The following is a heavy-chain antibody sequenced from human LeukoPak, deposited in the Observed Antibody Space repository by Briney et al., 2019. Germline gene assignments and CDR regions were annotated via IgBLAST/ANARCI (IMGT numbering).Heavy chain of an antibody. J-gene: IGHJ6*03. CDR3: ARDSPFSSIDYYYYMDV. CDR2: IYTSGST. V-gene: IGHV4-4*07. D-gene: IGHD6-13*01. Sequence: PSETLSLTCTVSGGSISSYYWSWIRQPAGKGLEWIGRIYTSGSTNYNPSLKSRVTMSVDTSKNQFSLKLSSVTAADTAVYYCARDSPFSSIDYYYYMDVWGKGTTVTVSS. CDR1: GGSISSYY.